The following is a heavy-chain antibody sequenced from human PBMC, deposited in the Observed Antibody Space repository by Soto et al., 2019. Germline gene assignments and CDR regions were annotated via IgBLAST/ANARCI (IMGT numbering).Heavy chain of an antibody. J-gene: IGHJ4*01. CDR1: GFTFSNAC. CDR2: VKSKNDGGTT. CDR3: TTDSYITSIIVRFDY. V-gene: IGHV3-15*07. Sequence: GGSLRLSCSASGFTFSNACINWVRQAPGKGLEWVGRVKSKNDGGTTDFAAPVKGRFAISRDDSKNMVYLEMNSLQTEDTAIYYCTTDSYITSIIVRFDYWGHGTLVTVS. D-gene: IGHD3-22*01.